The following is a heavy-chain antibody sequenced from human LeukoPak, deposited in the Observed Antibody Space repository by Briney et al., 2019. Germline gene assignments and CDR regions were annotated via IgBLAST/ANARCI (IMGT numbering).Heavy chain of an antibody. CDR3: ARAKRHYYDSSGCVDY. D-gene: IGHD3-22*01. CDR1: GGSFSGYY. J-gene: IGHJ4*02. V-gene: IGHV4-34*01. Sequence: KPSETLSLTCAVYGGSFSGYYWSWIRQPPGKGLEWIGEINHSGSTNYNPSLKSRVTISVDTSKNQFSLKLSSVTAADTAVYYCARAKRHYYDSSGCVDYWGQGTLVTVSS. CDR2: INHSGST.